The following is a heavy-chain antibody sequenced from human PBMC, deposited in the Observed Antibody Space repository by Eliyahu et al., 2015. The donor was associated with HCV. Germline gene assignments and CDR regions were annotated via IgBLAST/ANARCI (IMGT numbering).Heavy chain of an antibody. J-gene: IGHJ6*02. CDR1: GGSFSGYY. V-gene: IGHV4-34*01. CDR2: INHSGST. Sequence: QVQLQQWGAGLLKPSETLSLTCAVYGGSFSGYYWSWIRXPPGKGLXWIGEINHSGSTNYNPSLKSRVTISVDTSKNQFSLKLSSVTAADTAVYYCARMIKGYCSGGSCYSLRNYYYGMDVWGQGTTVTVSS. CDR3: ARMIKGYCSGGSCYSLRNYYYGMDV. D-gene: IGHD2-15*01.